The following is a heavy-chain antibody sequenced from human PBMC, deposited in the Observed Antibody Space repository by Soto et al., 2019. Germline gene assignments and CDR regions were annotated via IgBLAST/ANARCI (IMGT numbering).Heavy chain of an antibody. J-gene: IGHJ5*02. V-gene: IGHV1-46*01. CDR1: GYTFTSYY. CDR3: ARDGLGAAVRNWFDP. CDR2: INPSGGST. D-gene: IGHD3-16*01. Sequence: ASVKVSCKASGYTFTSYYIHWVRQAPGQGLEWMGIINPSGGSTSYAQKFQGRVTMTRDTSTSTVYMELSSLRSEDTAVYYCARDGLGAAVRNWFDPWGQGTLVTVSS.